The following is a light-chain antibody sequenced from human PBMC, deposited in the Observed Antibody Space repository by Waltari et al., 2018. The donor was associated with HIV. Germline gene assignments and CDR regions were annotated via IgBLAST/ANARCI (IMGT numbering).Light chain of an antibody. CDR1: AFPNKF. CDR2: EDS. CDR3: YSTDSSGNHVV. Sequence: YELTPPPSVSVSPGQTARITCPGDAFPNKFAYLYQQKSGQAPVLVIYEDSKRPSGIPERFSGSSSGTMATLTISGAQVEDEADYYCYSTDSSGNHVVFGGGTKLTVL. V-gene: IGLV3-10*01. J-gene: IGLJ2*01.